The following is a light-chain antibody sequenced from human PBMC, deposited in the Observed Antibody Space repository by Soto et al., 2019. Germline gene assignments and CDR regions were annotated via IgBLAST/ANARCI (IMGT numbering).Light chain of an antibody. V-gene: IGKV3-20*01. J-gene: IGKJ5*01. Sequence: EIVMTQSPATLSLSPGERATLSCRASQTVSSNYLAWCQQRPGQATRLLIDGASTRAAGIPDRFSGSGSGTDFTLTITRLEPEESAVYFCQQYTGPPTTFGQGTRLEIK. CDR2: GAS. CDR3: QQYTGPPTT. CDR1: QTVSSNY.